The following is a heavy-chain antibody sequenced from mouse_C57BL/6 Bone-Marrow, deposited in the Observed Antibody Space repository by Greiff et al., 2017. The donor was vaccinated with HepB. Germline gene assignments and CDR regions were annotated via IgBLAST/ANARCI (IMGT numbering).Heavy chain of an antibody. Sequence: EVKLMESGAELVRPGASVKLSCTASGFNIKDDYMHWVKQRPEQGLEWIGWIYPENGDTEYASKFQGKATITADTSSTTAYLQLSSLTSEDTAVYYCTPIITTVVARAWFAYWGQGTLVTVSA. CDR1: GFNIKDDY. CDR3: TPIITTVVARAWFAY. D-gene: IGHD1-1*01. V-gene: IGHV14-4*01. J-gene: IGHJ3*01. CDR2: IYPENGDT.